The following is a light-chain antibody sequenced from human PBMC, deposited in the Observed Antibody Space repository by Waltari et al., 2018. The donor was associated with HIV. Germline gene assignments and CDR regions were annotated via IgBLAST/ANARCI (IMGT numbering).Light chain of an antibody. CDR2: EVS. V-gene: IGLV2-14*01. Sequence: QSALTQPASVSGSPGQSITISCTGTSSAVGGYNYVSWYQQHPGTAPKLVIYEVSNRPSGVSNRFSGSKSGNTASLTISGLQAEDEADYYCSSYTSSSTLVFGGGTKLTVL. CDR3: SSYTSSSTLV. CDR1: SSAVGGYNY. J-gene: IGLJ2*01.